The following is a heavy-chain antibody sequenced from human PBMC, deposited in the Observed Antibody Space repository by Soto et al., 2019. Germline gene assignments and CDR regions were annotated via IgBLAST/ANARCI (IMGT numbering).Heavy chain of an antibody. D-gene: IGHD3-22*01. J-gene: IGHJ6*02. CDR2: ISPYDDNT. Sequence: QVQLVQSGTEVKKPGASGKVSCEASGYTFNSYGISWVRQAPGQGLEWMGWISPYDDNTNYAQNLQGRVTMTTDTSTRTAYMELRSLRSDDTAVYYCARGGYYDSSGSRNYHYYGMDAWGQGTTVTVS. V-gene: IGHV1-18*01. CDR3: ARGGYYDSSGSRNYHYYGMDA. CDR1: GYTFNSYG.